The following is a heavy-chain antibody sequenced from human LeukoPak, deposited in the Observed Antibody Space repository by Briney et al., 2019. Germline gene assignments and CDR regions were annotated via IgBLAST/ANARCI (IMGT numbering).Heavy chain of an antibody. Sequence: PGGSLRLSCAASGFTFSSYGMHWVRQAPGKGLEWVAVIWYDGSNKYYADSVKGRFTISRDNSKNTLYLQMNSLRAEDTAVYYCASRPVPGDYYGMDVWGQGTTVTVSS. CDR1: GFTFSSYG. D-gene: IGHD3-10*01. CDR2: IWYDGSNK. J-gene: IGHJ6*02. CDR3: ASRPVPGDYYGMDV. V-gene: IGHV3-33*01.